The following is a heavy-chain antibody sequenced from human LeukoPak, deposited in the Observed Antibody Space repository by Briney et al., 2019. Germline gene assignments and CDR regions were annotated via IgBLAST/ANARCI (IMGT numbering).Heavy chain of an antibody. D-gene: IGHD2-21*02. CDR2: IASDGSHT. J-gene: IGHJ3*02. Sequence: GESLRLSCAASGFTFSNYFMHWVRQAPGKGLEWVADIASDGSHTFYVESVKGRFTISRDNSKNTLYLQMNSLGPEDTAVYFCARERQDTVIHSGAFDIWGQGTMVTVSS. CDR3: ARERQDTVIHSGAFDI. CDR1: GFTFSNYF. V-gene: IGHV3-30-3*01.